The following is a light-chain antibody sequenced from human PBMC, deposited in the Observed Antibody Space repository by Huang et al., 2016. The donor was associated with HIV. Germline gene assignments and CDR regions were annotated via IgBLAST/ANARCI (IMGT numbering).Light chain of an antibody. CDR2: DAS. Sequence: DIQMTQSPTSLSAFVGDRVTITCQASQDISNCLNWYQQKPGKAPRLLIYDASKLEAGVPSRFNGSGSGTDFTFTINSLQPEDFASYYCQQYENLPFTFGPGTTVDI. V-gene: IGKV1-33*01. CDR1: QDISNC. J-gene: IGKJ3*01. CDR3: QQYENLPFT.